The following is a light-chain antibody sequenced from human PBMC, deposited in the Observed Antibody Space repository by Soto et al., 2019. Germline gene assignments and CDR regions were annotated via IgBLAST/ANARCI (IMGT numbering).Light chain of an antibody. CDR3: HHLGL. Sequence: EIRMTQSPATLSASEGDRVTITCRASQSISSWLAWYQQKPGKAPKLLIYDASSLESGVPSRFSGSGSGTEFTLTISSLQPDDFATYSSHHLGLFGQRTKVAIK. CDR2: DAS. CDR1: QSISSW. J-gene: IGKJ1*01. V-gene: IGKV1-5*01.